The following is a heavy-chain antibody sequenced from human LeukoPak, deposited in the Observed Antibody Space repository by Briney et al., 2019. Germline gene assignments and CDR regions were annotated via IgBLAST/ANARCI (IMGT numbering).Heavy chain of an antibody. J-gene: IGHJ6*03. CDR3: AXRERXYDFWSGNALYYYYYMDV. Sequence: GASVKVSCKASGYTFTSYYMHWVRQAPGQGLEWRGIINPSGGSTSYAQKFQGRVTMTRDMSTSTVYMELSSLRSEDTAVYYCAXRERXYDFWSGNALYYYYYMDVWGKGTTVTVSS. CDR1: GYTFTSYY. D-gene: IGHD3-3*01. V-gene: IGHV1-46*01. CDR2: INPSGGST.